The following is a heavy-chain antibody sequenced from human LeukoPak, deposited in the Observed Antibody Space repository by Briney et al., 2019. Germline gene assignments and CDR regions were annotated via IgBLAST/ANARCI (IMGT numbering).Heavy chain of an antibody. J-gene: IGHJ4*02. CDR1: VFTFEDYA. CDR3: ARDHYYDSSGYHYFDY. Sequence: GGSLRLSCAASVFTFEDYAMHCARQVPGKALEWVSCISWNGGRVGYADSVKGRLTISRDNAKNSLYLQMNSLRAEDTALYYCARDHYYDSSGYHYFDYWGQGTLVTVSS. D-gene: IGHD3-22*01. CDR2: ISWNGGRV. V-gene: IGHV3-9*01.